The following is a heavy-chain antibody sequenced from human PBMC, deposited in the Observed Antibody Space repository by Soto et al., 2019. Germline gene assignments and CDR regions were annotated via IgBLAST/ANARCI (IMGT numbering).Heavy chain of an antibody. Sequence: VGFLRLSCAASGFTFSSYAMSWVRQAPGKGLEWVSAISGSGGSTYYADSVKGRFTISRDNSKNTLYLQMDSLRAEDTAVYYCAKDLLGGYGPYYMDVWGKGTTVTVSS. D-gene: IGHD5-12*01. CDR2: ISGSGGST. V-gene: IGHV3-23*01. CDR1: GFTFSSYA. CDR3: AKDLLGGYGPYYMDV. J-gene: IGHJ6*03.